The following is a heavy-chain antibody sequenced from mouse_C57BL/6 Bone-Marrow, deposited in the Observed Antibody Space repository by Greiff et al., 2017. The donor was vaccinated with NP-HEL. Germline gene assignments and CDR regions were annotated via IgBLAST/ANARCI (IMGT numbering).Heavy chain of an antibody. CDR2: IYPRSGNT. J-gene: IGHJ2*01. D-gene: IGHD1-1*01. Sequence: QVHVKQSGAELARPGASVKLSCKASGYTFTSYGISWVKQRTGQGLEWIGEIYPRSGNTYYNEKFKGKATLTADKSSSTAYMELRSLTSEDSAVYFCARWSYGSSMYYFDYWGQGTTLTVSS. CDR3: ARWSYGSSMYYFDY. CDR1: GYTFTSYG. V-gene: IGHV1-81*01.